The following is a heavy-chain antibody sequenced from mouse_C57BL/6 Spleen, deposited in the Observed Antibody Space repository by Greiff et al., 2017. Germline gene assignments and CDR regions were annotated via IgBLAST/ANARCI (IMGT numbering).Heavy chain of an antibody. CDR1: GYAFSSSW. CDR2: IYPGDGDT. D-gene: IGHD1-1*01. V-gene: IGHV1-82*01. CDR3: ARGITTVASDY. Sequence: QVQLKESGPELVKPGASVKISCKASGYAFSSSWMNWVKQRPGKGLEWIGRIYPGDGDTNYNGKFKGKATLTADKSSSTAYMQLSSLTSEDSAVYFCARGITTVASDYWGQGTTLTVSS. J-gene: IGHJ2*01.